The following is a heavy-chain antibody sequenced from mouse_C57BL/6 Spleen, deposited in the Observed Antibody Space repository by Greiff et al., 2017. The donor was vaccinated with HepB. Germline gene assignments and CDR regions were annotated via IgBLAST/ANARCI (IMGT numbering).Heavy chain of an antibody. CDR2: INPSSGYT. V-gene: IGHV1-7*01. CDR3: ASYYYGSSYVGFDY. D-gene: IGHD1-1*01. J-gene: IGHJ2*01. CDR1: GYTFTSYW. Sequence: QVQLQQSGAELAKPGASVKLSCKASGYTFTSYWMHWVNQRPGQGLEWIGYINPSSGYTKYNQKFKDKATLTADKSSSTAYMQLSSLTYEDSAVYYCASYYYGSSYVGFDYWGQGTTLTVSS.